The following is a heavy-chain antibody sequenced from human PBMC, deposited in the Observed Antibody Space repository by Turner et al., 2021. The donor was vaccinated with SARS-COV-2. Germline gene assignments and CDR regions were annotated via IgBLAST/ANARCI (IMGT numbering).Heavy chain of an antibody. J-gene: IGHJ5*02. CDR2: IHYSGTA. Sequence: QVQLQESGPGLVKPSETLSLTCSVPGGSISRYYWGWIRQSPGKGLEWIGYIHYSGTANYSPSLMSRVSISVDTSKNQVSLRMTSVTAADTAVYYCARALSERLYSYDSNYYLRNRFDPWGQGTLVTVS. D-gene: IGHD3-22*01. CDR1: GGSISRYY. CDR3: ARALSERLYSYDSNYYLRNRFDP. V-gene: IGHV4-59*01.